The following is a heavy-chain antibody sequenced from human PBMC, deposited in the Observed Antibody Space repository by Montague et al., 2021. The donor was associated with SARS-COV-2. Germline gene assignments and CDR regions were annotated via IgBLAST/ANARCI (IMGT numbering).Heavy chain of an antibody. D-gene: IGHD3-22*01. J-gene: IGHJ5*02. CDR2: IFYSGST. Sequence: SETLSLTCTVPGGSITGSSYYWAWVRRSPGKGLEWLGSIFYSGSTYDNPSLKSRVTMSLDTSKNQFSLNLTSVTAADTAVYYCARPGRDRSALNPWDWFDPWGQGIPVTVSS. CDR1: GGSITGSSYY. V-gene: IGHV4-39*07. CDR3: ARPGRDRSALNPWDWFDP.